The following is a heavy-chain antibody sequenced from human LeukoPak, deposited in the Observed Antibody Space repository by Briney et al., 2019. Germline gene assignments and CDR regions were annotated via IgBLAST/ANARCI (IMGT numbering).Heavy chain of an antibody. V-gene: IGHV4-61*02. D-gene: IGHD3-22*01. CDR3: ARVTYYDSSGYPRGAFDI. J-gene: IGHJ3*02. CDR1: GGSISGGSYY. Sequence: SETLSLTCTVSGGSISGGSYYWGWIRQPAGKGLEWIGRIYTSGSTNYNPSLKSRVTISVDTSKNQFSLKLSSVTAADTAVYYCARVTYYDSSGYPRGAFDIWGQGTMVTVSS. CDR2: IYTSGST.